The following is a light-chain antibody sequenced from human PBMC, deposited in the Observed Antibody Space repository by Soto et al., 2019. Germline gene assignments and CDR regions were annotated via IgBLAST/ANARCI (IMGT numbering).Light chain of an antibody. CDR1: TSDVGAYNY. V-gene: IGLV2-14*03. Sequence: QSVLTQPASVSGSLGQSITISCTGTTSDVGAYNYVSWYQQHPGKAPQLVIYDVTNRPSGVSKRFSGSKSANTASLTISGLQAEDEADYYCSSYTSSSTLVFGGGTQLTVL. J-gene: IGLJ3*02. CDR3: SSYTSSSTLV. CDR2: DVT.